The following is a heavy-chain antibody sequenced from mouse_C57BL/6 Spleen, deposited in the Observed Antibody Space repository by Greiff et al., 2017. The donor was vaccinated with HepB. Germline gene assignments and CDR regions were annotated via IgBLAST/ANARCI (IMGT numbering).Heavy chain of an antibody. Sequence: VQLQQSGPELVKPGASVKISCKASGYTFTDYYMNWVKQSHGKSLEWIGDINPNNGGTSYNQKFKGKATLTVDKSSSTAYMELRSLTSEDSAIYYCARFLRRGFFDDWGQGTTLTVSS. V-gene: IGHV1-26*01. J-gene: IGHJ2*01. CDR1: GYTFTDYY. CDR3: ARFLRRGFFDD. D-gene: IGHD2-12*01. CDR2: INPNNGGT.